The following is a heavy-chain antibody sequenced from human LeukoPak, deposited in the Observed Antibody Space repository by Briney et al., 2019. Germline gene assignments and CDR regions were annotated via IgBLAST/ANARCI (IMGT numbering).Heavy chain of an antibody. CDR2: IYHNGST. V-gene: IGHV4-39*01. D-gene: IGHD4-17*01. Sequence: SETLSLTCTVSGGSISSTDYYWGWIRQPPGKGLEWIGSIYHNGSTYYNPSLKSRVSMSVDTSKNQFSLQLRTLTAADTAVYYCASPLTIYGDYGYWGQGALVTVSS. CDR3: ASPLTIYGDYGY. J-gene: IGHJ1*01. CDR1: GGSISSTDYY.